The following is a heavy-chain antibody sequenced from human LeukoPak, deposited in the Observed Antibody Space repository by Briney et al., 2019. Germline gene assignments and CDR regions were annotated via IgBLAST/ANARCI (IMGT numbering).Heavy chain of an antibody. J-gene: IGHJ3*02. V-gene: IGHV7-4-1*02. CDR1: GYTFTSYA. D-gene: IGHD3-10*01. Sequence: LVASVKVSCKASGYTFTSYAMNWVRQAPGQGLEWMGWNNTNTGNPTYAQGFTGRFVFSLDTSVSTAYLQISSLKAEDTAVYYCGSGSGSYYNEDAFDIWGQGTMVTVSS. CDR3: GSGSGSYYNEDAFDI. CDR2: NNTNTGNP.